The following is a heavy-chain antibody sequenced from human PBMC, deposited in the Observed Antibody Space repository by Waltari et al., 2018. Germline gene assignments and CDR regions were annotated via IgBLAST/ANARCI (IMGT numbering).Heavy chain of an antibody. Sequence: QVQLQESGPGLVKPSETLSLTCAVSGYSISSGYYWGWIRQPPGKGLEWIGSIYQSVSTYYNPSLKSRGTISVDTSKNQVSLTLSSVTAADTAVYYCARDSGGYYDSSGYGAFDIWGQGTMVTVSS. CDR2: IYQSVST. J-gene: IGHJ3*02. CDR3: ARDSGGYYDSSGYGAFDI. V-gene: IGHV4-38-2*02. CDR1: GYSISSGYY. D-gene: IGHD3-22*01.